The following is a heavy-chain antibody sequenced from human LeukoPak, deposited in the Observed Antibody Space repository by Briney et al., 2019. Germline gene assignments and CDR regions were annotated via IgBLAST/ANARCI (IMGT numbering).Heavy chain of an antibody. V-gene: IGHV3-66*01. D-gene: IGHD6-19*01. Sequence: GGSLRLSCAASGITVSSNYMSWVRQAPGKGLEWVSAIYIGGSTYYADSVKDRFTISRDDSKNTLYLQMNSLRADDTAVYYCAREEKINGFSITHRGWPRPGYFDCWGQGTLVTVSS. J-gene: IGHJ4*02. CDR2: IYIGGST. CDR3: AREEKINGFSITHRGWPRPGYFDC. CDR1: GITVSSNY.